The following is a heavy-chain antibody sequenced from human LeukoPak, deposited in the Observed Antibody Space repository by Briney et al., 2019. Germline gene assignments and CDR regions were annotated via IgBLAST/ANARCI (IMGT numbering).Heavy chain of an antibody. J-gene: IGHJ5*02. D-gene: IGHD1-7*01. CDR3: TRHIESRTTSPNWFDP. V-gene: IGHV3-73*01. CDR1: GFTFSGSA. CDR2: IRSKANSYAT. Sequence: GGSLRLSCAASGFTFSGSAMHWVRQASGKGLEWVGRIRSKANSYATAYAASVKGRFTISRDDSKNTAYLQMNSLKTEDTAVYYCTRHIESRTTSPNWFDPWGQGTLVTVSS.